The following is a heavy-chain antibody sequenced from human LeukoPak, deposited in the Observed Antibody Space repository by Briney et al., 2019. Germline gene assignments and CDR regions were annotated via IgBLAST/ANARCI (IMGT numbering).Heavy chain of an antibody. CDR3: ARRYYYGSGYYYYYGMDV. D-gene: IGHD3-10*01. CDR1: GGTFSSYA. J-gene: IGHJ6*02. Sequence: GASVKVSCKASGGTFSSYANSWVRQAPGQGLEWMGGIIPIFGTADYAQKFQGRVTITADESTSTAYMELSSLRSEDTAVYYCARRYYYGSGYYYYYGMDVWGQGTTVTVSS. V-gene: IGHV1-69*13. CDR2: IIPIFGTA.